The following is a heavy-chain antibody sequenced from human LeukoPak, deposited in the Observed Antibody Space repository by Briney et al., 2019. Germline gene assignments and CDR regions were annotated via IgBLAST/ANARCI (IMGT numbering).Heavy chain of an antibody. Sequence: GGSLRLSCAASGFTFDDYAMHWVRQAPGKGLEWVSLISGDGGSTYHADSVKGRFTISRDNSKNSLYLQMNSLRTEDTALYYCAKADTAMGTYYYYYMDVWGKGTTVTVSS. J-gene: IGHJ6*03. D-gene: IGHD5-18*01. CDR1: GFTFDDYA. CDR3: AKADTAMGTYYYYYMDV. V-gene: IGHV3-43*02. CDR2: ISGDGGST.